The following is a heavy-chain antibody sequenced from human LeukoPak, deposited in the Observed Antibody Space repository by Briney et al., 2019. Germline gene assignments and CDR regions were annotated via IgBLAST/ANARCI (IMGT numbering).Heavy chain of an antibody. CDR3: ARDNAEWLGLLPGY. CDR2: INPNSGGT. D-gene: IGHD6-19*01. Sequence: ASVKVSCKASGYTFTGYYMHWVRQAPGQGLEWMGWINPNSGGTNYAQKFQGRATMTRDTSISTAYMELSRLRSDDTAVYYCARDNAEWLGLLPGYWGQGTLVTVSS. J-gene: IGHJ4*02. CDR1: GYTFTGYY. V-gene: IGHV1-2*02.